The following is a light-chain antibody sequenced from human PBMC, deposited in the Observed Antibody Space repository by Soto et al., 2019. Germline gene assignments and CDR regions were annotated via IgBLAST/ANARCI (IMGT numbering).Light chain of an antibody. Sequence: DIQLTQSPSFLSASVGDRVTITCRASQGISSYLAWYQQKPGKAPKLLIYAASTLQSGVPSRFSGSGSGTEFTLTISILQPEDCTTYYCQQLNSYPPTFGPGTKVDIK. CDR3: QQLNSYPPT. CDR1: QGISSY. J-gene: IGKJ3*01. CDR2: AAS. V-gene: IGKV1-9*01.